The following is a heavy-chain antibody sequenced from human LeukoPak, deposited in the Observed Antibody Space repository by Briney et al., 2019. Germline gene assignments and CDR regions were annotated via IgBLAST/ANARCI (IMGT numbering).Heavy chain of an antibody. D-gene: IGHD6-19*01. CDR3: ATYSSNLPGYYYYGMDV. Sequence: ASVKVSCKASGYTFTSYDINWVRQAPGQGLEWMGWMNPNSGNTGYAQKFQGRVTMTRNTSISTAYMELSSLRSEDTAVYYCATYSSNLPGYYYYGMDVWGQGTTVTVSS. CDR1: GYTFTSYD. CDR2: MNPNSGNT. J-gene: IGHJ6*02. V-gene: IGHV1-8*01.